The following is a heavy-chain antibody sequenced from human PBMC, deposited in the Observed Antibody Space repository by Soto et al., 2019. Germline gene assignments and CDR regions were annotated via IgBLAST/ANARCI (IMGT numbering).Heavy chain of an antibody. V-gene: IGHV3-23*01. CDR3: AKSDDIVLMVYAMGTFDP. Sequence: GGSLRLSCAASGFTFSSYAMSWVRQAPGKGLEWVSAISGSGGSTYYADSVKGRFTISRDNSKNTLYLQMNSLRAEDTAVYYCAKSDDIVLMVYAMGTFDPWGQGTLVTVPQ. CDR2: ISGSGGST. D-gene: IGHD2-8*01. J-gene: IGHJ5*02. CDR1: GFTFSSYA.